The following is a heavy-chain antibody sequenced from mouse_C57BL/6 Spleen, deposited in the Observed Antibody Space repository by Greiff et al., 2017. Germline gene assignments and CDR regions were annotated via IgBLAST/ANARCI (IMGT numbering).Heavy chain of an antibody. CDR1: GYTFTSYW. D-gene: IGHD2-4*01. J-gene: IGHJ1*03. V-gene: IGHV1-69*01. Sequence: VQLQQPGAELVMPGASVKLSCKASGYTFTSYWMHWVKQRPGQGLEWIGEIDPSDSYTNYNQKFKGKSTLTVDKSSSTAYMQLSSLTSEDSAVYYCARGGLRLKYFGVWGTGTTGTVSS. CDR3: ARGGLRLKYFGV. CDR2: IDPSDSYT.